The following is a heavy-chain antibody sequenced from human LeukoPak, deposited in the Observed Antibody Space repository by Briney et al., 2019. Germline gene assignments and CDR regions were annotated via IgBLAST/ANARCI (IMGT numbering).Heavy chain of an antibody. J-gene: IGHJ3*02. CDR2: IYHSGST. CDR1: GGSISSGGYS. CDR3: ARVSHDAFDI. V-gene: IGHV4-30-2*01. Sequence: SETLSLTCAVSGGSISSGGYSWSWIRQPPGKGLEWIGYIYHSGSTYYNPSLKSRVTISVDRSKNQFSLKLSSVTAADTAVYYCARVSHDAFDIWGQGTMVTVSS.